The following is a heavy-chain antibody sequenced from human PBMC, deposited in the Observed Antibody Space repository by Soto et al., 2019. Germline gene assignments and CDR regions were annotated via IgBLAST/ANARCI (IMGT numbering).Heavy chain of an antibody. CDR3: AKGGQVVVTARCDY. J-gene: IGHJ4*02. D-gene: IGHD2-21*02. CDR1: GFNFSTYG. V-gene: IGHV3-30*18. CDR2: ISYDGSYK. Sequence: GGSLRLSCAASGFNFSTYGMHWVRQAPGKGLEWVAVISYDGSYKYYVDSVKGRFTISRDNSKNTLYVQMNTLRAEDTAVYYCAKGGQVVVTARCDYWGPGTLVTVSS.